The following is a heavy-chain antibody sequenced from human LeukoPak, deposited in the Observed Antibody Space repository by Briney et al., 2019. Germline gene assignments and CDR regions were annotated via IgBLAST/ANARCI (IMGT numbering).Heavy chain of an antibody. D-gene: IGHD6-19*01. Sequence: PSETLSLTCTVSGGSITSYYWRWIRQSPGKGLEWIGNIYYSGSTNYNPSLKSRVTISVDPSKNQFSLKLSSVTAADTAVYYCARHDSPYTSGCPLDYWGQGTLVTVSS. J-gene: IGHJ4*02. CDR1: GGSITSYY. CDR3: ARHDSPYTSGCPLDY. CDR2: IYYSGST. V-gene: IGHV4-59*08.